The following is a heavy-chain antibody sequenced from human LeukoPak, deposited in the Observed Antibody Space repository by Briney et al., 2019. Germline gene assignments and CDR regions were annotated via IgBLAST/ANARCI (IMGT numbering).Heavy chain of an antibody. Sequence: SVKVSCKASGGTFSSYAISWVRQAPGQGLEWMGGIIPIFGTANYAQKFQGRVTITADKSTSTACMELSSLRSEDTAVYYCARGGYSSSQFDYWGQGTLVTVSS. CDR3: ARGGYSSSQFDY. CDR1: GGTFSSYA. V-gene: IGHV1-69*06. J-gene: IGHJ4*02. D-gene: IGHD6-13*01. CDR2: IIPIFGTA.